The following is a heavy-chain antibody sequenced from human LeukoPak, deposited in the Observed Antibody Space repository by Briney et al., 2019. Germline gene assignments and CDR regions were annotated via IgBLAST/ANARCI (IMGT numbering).Heavy chain of an antibody. D-gene: IGHD4-11*01. V-gene: IGHV1-69-2*01. J-gene: IGHJ4*02. Sequence: ASVKISCKASGYTFTDYYMHWVQQAPGKGLQWMGLVDPEDGETIYAEKFQGRVTITADTSTDTAFMDLSSLRSEDTAVYYCATGSYSYYDYWGQGTLVTVSS. CDR2: VDPEDGET. CDR1: GYTFTDYY. CDR3: ATGSYSYYDY.